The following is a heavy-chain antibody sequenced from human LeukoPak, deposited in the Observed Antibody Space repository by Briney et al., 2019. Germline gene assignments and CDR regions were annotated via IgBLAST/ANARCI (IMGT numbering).Heavy chain of an antibody. CDR1: GFPFSSFA. J-gene: IGHJ6*04. D-gene: IGHD3-10*01. Sequence: GGSLRLSCVPSGFPFSSFAMTWVRQAPGKGLEWVSSISGSGGTTYYADSVKGRFTISRDSSKNMLYLHMNRLRAEDTAVYCCAKSPYFYNSGRSVDVWGKGTTVTVSS. CDR2: ISGSGGTT. CDR3: AKSPYFYNSGRSVDV. V-gene: IGHV3-23*01.